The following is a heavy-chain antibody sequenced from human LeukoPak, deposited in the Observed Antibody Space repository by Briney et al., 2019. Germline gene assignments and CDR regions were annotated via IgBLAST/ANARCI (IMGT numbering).Heavy chain of an antibody. CDR2: ISGSGGST. CDR1: EFTFSSYA. Sequence: GGSLRLSCAASEFTFSSYAMSWVRQAPGKGLEWVSAISGSGGSTYYADSVKGRFTISRDNAKNSLYLQMNSLRAEDTAVYYCARGGIVGVTGYFDYWGQGTLVTVSS. D-gene: IGHD1-26*01. CDR3: ARGGIVGVTGYFDY. J-gene: IGHJ4*02. V-gene: IGHV3-23*01.